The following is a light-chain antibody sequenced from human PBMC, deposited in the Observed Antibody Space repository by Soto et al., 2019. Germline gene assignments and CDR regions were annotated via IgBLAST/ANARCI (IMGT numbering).Light chain of an antibody. Sequence: DIVLTQSPATLSLSPGERATLSCRASQSVSSYLAWYQQKPGQAPRLLLYDASNRATGIPARFSGSGSGTDFTLTISSLEPEELAVYYCQQRSNWPPWTFGQGTKVEIK. CDR1: QSVSSY. CDR3: QQRSNWPPWT. CDR2: DAS. V-gene: IGKV3-11*01. J-gene: IGKJ1*01.